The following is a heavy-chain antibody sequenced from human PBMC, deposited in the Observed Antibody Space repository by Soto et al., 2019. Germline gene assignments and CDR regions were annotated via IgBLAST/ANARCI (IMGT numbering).Heavy chain of an antibody. CDR3: ARGEGVAGLFYFDY. CDR2: INHSGST. J-gene: IGHJ4*02. D-gene: IGHD6-19*01. V-gene: IGHV4-34*01. Sequence: SETLSLTCAVYGGSFSGYYWSWIRQPPGKGLEWIGEINHSGSTNYNPSLKSRVTISVDTSKNQFYLKLSSVNAADTAVYYCARGEGVAGLFYFDYWGQGTLVTVSS. CDR1: GGSFSGYY.